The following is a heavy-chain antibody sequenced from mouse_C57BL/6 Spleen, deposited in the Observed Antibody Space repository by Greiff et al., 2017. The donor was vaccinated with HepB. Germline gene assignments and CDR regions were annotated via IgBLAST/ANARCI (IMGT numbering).Heavy chain of an antibody. CDR3: TRDYSSYPWFAY. CDR1: GFTFSNYW. Sequence: EVQRVESGGGLVQPGGSMKLSCVASGFTFSNYWMNWVRQSPEKGLEWVAQIRLKSDNYATHYAESVKGRFTISRDDSKSSVYLQMNNLRAEDTGIYYCTRDYSSYPWFAYWGQGTLVTVSA. J-gene: IGHJ3*01. D-gene: IGHD2-5*01. V-gene: IGHV6-3*01. CDR2: IRLKSDNYAT.